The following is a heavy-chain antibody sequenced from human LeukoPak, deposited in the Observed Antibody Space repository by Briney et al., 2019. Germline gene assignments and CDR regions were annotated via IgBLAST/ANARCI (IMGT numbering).Heavy chain of an antibody. CDR1: GGSISSSGYY. J-gene: IGHJ4*02. D-gene: IGHD1-26*01. V-gene: IGHV4-39*07. Sequence: SETLSLTCTVSGGSISSSGYYWGWIRQPPGKGLEWIGSIFYSGTTYYNPSLKSRVTMSLDTSKNQFSLKLSSVTAADTAVYYCARGGRVGVTGYFDYWGQGTLVTVSS. CDR2: IFYSGTT. CDR3: ARGGRVGVTGYFDY.